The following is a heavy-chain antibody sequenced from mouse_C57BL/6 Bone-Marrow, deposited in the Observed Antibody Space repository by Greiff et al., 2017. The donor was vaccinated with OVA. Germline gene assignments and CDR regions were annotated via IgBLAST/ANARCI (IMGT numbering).Heavy chain of an antibody. CDR1: GYTFTSYW. Sequence: QVQLQQPGAELVKPGASVKVSCKASGYTFTSYWMHWVKQRPGQGPEWIGRFHPSDSDTNYNQKFKGKATLTVDKSSSTAYMQLSSLTSEDSAVYYCAIWGFAYWGQGTLVTVSA. J-gene: IGHJ3*01. CDR2: FHPSDSDT. CDR3: AIWGFAY. V-gene: IGHV1-74*01.